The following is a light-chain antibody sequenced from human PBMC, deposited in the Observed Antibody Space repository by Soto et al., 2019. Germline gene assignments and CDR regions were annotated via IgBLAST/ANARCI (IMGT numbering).Light chain of an antibody. J-gene: IGKJ3*01. CDR1: QSVSSSY. V-gene: IGKV3-20*01. CDR3: QQYGSSSFT. CDR2: GAS. Sequence: EIVLTQSPGTLSLSPGERATLSGRASQSVSSSYLAWYQQKPGQAPRLLIYGASSRATGIPDRFSGSGSGTDFPLTISRLEPEDFAVYYCQQYGSSSFTFGPGTKVDIK.